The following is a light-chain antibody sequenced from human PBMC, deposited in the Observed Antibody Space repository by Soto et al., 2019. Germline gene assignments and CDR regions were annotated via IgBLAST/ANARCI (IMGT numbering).Light chain of an antibody. CDR2: DVS. J-gene: IGLJ3*02. Sequence: QSVLTQPRSVSGSPGQSVTISCTGTSSDVGAYNYVSWYQQHPGKAPKLMIYDVSKWPSWVPDRFSGSKSGNTASLTISGLQAEDEADYYCSSYAGSNTWVFGGGTKLTVL. CDR3: SSYAGSNTWV. V-gene: IGLV2-11*01. CDR1: SSDVGAYNY.